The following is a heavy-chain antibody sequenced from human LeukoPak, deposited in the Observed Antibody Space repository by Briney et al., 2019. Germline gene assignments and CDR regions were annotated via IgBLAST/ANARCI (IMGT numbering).Heavy chain of an antibody. CDR2: INHSGST. CDR3: ARVPPPVTMVRGRPRDYYGMDV. J-gene: IGHJ6*02. V-gene: IGHV4-34*01. Sequence: KASETLSLTCAVYGGSFSGYYWSWIRQPPGKGLEWIGEINHSGSTNYNPSLKSRVTISVDMSKNQFSLKLSSVTAADTAVYYCARVPPPVTMVRGRPRDYYGMDVWGQGTTVTVSS. D-gene: IGHD3-10*01. CDR1: GGSFSGYY.